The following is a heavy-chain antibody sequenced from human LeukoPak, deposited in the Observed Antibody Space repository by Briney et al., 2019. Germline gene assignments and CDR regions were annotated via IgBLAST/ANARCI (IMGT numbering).Heavy chain of an antibody. CDR3: ARGVRGIAVAGTFDY. CDR2: IKQDGSEK. Sequence: PGGSLRLSCAASGFTFSSYWMSWVRQAPGKGLEWVANIKQDGSEKYYVDSVKGRFTISRDNAKNSLYLQMNSLRAEDTAVYYCARGVRGIAVAGTFDYWGQGTLVTVSS. V-gene: IGHV3-7*01. D-gene: IGHD6-19*01. CDR1: GFTFSSYW. J-gene: IGHJ4*02.